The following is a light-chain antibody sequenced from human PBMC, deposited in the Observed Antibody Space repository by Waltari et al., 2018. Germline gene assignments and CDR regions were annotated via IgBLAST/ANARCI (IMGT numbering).Light chain of an antibody. V-gene: IGKV3-20*01. Sequence: EIVLTQSPGPLSLSPGERATFSCRASESVSSSYLAWYQQRPGQAPRLLIYGASFRATGIPDRFSGNGSGTEFALSISRLEPEDFAVYYCKHIGSTHLTFGGGTKVEIK. CDR2: GAS. CDR1: ESVSSSY. J-gene: IGKJ4*01. CDR3: KHIGSTHLT.